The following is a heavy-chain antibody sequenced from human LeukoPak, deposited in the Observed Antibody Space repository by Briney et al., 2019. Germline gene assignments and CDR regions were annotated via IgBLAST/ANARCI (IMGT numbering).Heavy chain of an antibody. Sequence: GGSLRLSCAASGFTFSSYGMSWVRQAPGKGLEWVSAVSGSGVSTYYADSVKGRFTISRDNSKNTLYLQMNSLRAEDTAVYYCAKDGGSGYDFWFSGLDYWGQGTLVAVSS. J-gene: IGHJ4*02. CDR3: AKDGGSGYDFWFSGLDY. D-gene: IGHD5-12*01. V-gene: IGHV3-23*01. CDR1: GFTFSSYG. CDR2: VSGSGVST.